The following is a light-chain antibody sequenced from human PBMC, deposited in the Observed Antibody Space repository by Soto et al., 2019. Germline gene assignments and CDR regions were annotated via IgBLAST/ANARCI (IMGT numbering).Light chain of an antibody. CDR3: QQYNNWPPIT. V-gene: IGKV3-15*01. J-gene: IGKJ5*01. Sequence: EIVMTQSPATLSVSPGERATLSCRASQIVSSNLAWYQQKPGQAPRLLIYGASTSATGIPARFSGSGSGTKFTLTIRSLQSEDFAVYYCQQYNNWPPITFGQGTRMEIK. CDR2: GAS. CDR1: QIVSSN.